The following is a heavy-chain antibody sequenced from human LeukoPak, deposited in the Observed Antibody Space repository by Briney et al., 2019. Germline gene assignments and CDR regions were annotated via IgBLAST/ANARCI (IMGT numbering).Heavy chain of an antibody. CDR2: ISSSGSTI. V-gene: IGHV3-11*01. CDR1: GFTFSDYH. D-gene: IGHD2-2*02. J-gene: IGHJ6*02. CDR3: ARVGKVVPAAIVHYYYGMDV. Sequence: GGSLRLSCAASGFTFSDYHMSWIRQAPGKGLEWVSYISSSGSTIYYADSVKGRFTISRDNAKNSLYLQMNSLRAEDTAVYYCARVGKVVPAAIVHYYYGMDVWGQGTTVTISS.